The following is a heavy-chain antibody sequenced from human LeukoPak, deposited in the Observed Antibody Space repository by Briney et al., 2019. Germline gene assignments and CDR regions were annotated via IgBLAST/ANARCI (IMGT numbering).Heavy chain of an antibody. V-gene: IGHV3-23*01. CDR3: VKSPFMVRGVITRKSFDY. Sequence: GGSLRLSCAASGFTFSSYAMSWVRQAPGKGLEWVSAISGSGGSTYYADSVKGRFTISRDNSKNTLYLQMNSLRAEDTAVYYCVKSPFMVRGVITRKSFDYWGQGTLVTVSS. J-gene: IGHJ4*02. CDR2: ISGSGGST. CDR1: GFTFSSYA. D-gene: IGHD3-10*01.